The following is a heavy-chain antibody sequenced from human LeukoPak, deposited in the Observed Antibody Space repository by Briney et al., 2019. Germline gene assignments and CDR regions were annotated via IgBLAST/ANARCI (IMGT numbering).Heavy chain of an antibody. J-gene: IGHJ4*02. Sequence: GGSLRLSCAASGFTFSSYWMSWVRQAPGKGLEWVSYISSSSSTIYYADSVKGRFTISRDNAKNSLYLQMNSLRAEDTAVYYCACYTAMEAIDYWGQGTLVTVSS. D-gene: IGHD5-18*01. CDR3: ACYTAMEAIDY. CDR1: GFTFSSYW. CDR2: ISSSSSTI. V-gene: IGHV3-48*01.